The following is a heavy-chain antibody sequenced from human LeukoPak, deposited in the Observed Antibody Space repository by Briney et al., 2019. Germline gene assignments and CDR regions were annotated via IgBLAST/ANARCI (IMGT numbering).Heavy chain of an antibody. D-gene: IGHD3-9*01. CDR1: GVSISRYY. J-gene: IGHJ4*02. CDR3: ARGRSGDLLTGFAL. CDR2: LYTSGST. Sequence: SETLSLTCTVSGVSISRYYWSWIRQPAGKGLEWIGRLYTSGSTNYNPSLKSRVTMSVDTSKNQFSLNLTSVTAADTAVYYCARGRSGDLLTGFALWGQGALVTVSS. V-gene: IGHV4-4*07.